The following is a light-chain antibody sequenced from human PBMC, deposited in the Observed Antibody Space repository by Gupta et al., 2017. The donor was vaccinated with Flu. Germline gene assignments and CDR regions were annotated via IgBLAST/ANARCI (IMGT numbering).Light chain of an antibody. CDR3: QQSDSMPRT. V-gene: IGKV1-39*01. Sequence: DSHMTQSPSSLSASVGDTVTITCRASETIDKYLNWYQQKPGQAPKLLIYATSTLHIGVPARFSGSGSGTDFTLTITRLQPEDFATYYCQQSDSMPRTFGQGTKVEIK. J-gene: IGKJ1*01. CDR2: ATS. CDR1: ETIDKY.